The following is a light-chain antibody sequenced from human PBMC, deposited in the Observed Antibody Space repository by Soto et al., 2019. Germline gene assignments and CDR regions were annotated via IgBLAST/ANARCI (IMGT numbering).Light chain of an antibody. CDR2: LNSDGSH. Sequence: QLVLTQSPSASASLGASVKLTCTLSSGQSSYAIAWHQQQPEKGPRYLMKLNSDGSHSKGDGIPDRFSGSSSGAERYLTTSSIRSEDEADYYCQTWGTGIWVFGGGTKLTVL. J-gene: IGLJ3*02. CDR1: SGQSSYA. CDR3: QTWGTGIWV. V-gene: IGLV4-69*01.